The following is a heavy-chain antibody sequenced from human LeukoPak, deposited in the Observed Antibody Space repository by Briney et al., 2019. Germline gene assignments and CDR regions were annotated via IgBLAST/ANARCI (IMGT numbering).Heavy chain of an antibody. D-gene: IGHD5-18*01. J-gene: IGHJ4*02. CDR3: AKDHVDTAELGTFGY. CDR1: GFTFSSYG. V-gene: IGHV3-30*18. CDR2: ISYDGSNK. Sequence: GRSLRLSCAASGFTFSSYGMHWVRLAPGKGLEWVAVISYDGSNKYYADSAKGRFTISRDNSKNTLYLQMNSLRAEDTAVYYCAKDHVDTAELGTFGYWGQGTLVTVSS.